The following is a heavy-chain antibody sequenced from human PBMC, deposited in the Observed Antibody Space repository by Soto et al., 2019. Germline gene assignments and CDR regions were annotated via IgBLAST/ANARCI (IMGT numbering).Heavy chain of an antibody. D-gene: IGHD3-16*02. J-gene: IGHJ4*02. CDR2: ISYDGSNR. Sequence: GGSLRLSCAASGFTFSSYAMHWVRQAPGKGLEWVAVISYDGSNRYYADSVKGRFTISRDNSKNTLYVQMNSLRAEDTAVYYCASIGDYVDYWGQGTLVTVSS. CDR3: ASIGDYVDY. V-gene: IGHV3-30-3*01. CDR1: GFTFSSYA.